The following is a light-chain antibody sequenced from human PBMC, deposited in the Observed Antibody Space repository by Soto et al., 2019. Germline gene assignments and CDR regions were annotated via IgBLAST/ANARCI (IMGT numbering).Light chain of an antibody. CDR2: LGS. J-gene: IGKJ5*01. CDR3: MQTLQTPIT. V-gene: IGKV2-28*01. Sequence: DIVMTQSPLSLPVTPGEPASISCRSSQSLLHGNGNDYLDWYLQKPGQSPQLLIYLGSNRASGVPDRFSGSGSGTDSSLEISRVEAEDVGVYYCMQTLQTPITFGQGTRLEIQ. CDR1: QSLLHGNGNDY.